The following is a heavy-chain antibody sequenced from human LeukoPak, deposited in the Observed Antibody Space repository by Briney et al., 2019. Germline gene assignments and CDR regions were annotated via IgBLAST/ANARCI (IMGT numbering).Heavy chain of an antibody. CDR2: INSDGSST. V-gene: IGHV3-74*01. CDR1: GFTFSSYW. J-gene: IGHJ4*02. Sequence: GGSLRLSCAASGFTFSSYWMHWVRQAPGKGLVWVSRINSDGSSTSYADSVKGRFTISRDNAKNTLYLQMNSLRADDTAVYYCAVRGYSGYDTSYFDYWGQGTLVTVSS. D-gene: IGHD5-12*01. CDR3: AVRGYSGYDTSYFDY.